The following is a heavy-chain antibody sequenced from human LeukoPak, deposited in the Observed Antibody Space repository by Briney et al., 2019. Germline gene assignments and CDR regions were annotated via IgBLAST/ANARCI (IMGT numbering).Heavy chain of an antibody. CDR2: ISPDSADT. CDR3: AALRSTMKERSDP. J-gene: IGHJ5*02. V-gene: IGHV1-2*02. CDR1: GYFFTGYH. Sequence: ASVTVACKASGYFFTGYHVKWMRQAPGKGLQWLGRISPDSADTIYAQSFKGRVTLTRDRSSRTAYLELKWLTSADTAVYYCAALRSTMKERSDPWGQGTPVTVSS. D-gene: IGHD5/OR15-5a*01.